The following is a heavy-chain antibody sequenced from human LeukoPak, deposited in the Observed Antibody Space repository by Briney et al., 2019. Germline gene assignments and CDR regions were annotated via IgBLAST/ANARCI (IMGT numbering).Heavy chain of an antibody. CDR2: ITSYNGNT. J-gene: IGHJ4*02. CDR3: ARAGAAAGTPFDY. Sequence: GASVKVSCKASGYTFSGYGISWVRQAPGQGLEWMGWITSYNGNTKYAQQLQGRVTMTTDTSTGTAYMELRSLRSDDTAVYYCARAGAAAGTPFDYWGQGTLVTVSS. CDR1: GYTFSGYG. V-gene: IGHV1-18*01. D-gene: IGHD6-13*01.